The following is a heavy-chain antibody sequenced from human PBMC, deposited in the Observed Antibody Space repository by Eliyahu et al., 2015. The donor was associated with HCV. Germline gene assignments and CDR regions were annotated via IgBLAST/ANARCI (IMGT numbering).Heavy chain of an antibody. CDR2: ISSSSFTI. CDR1: GFTFSDYY. J-gene: IGHJ4*02. V-gene: IGHV3-11*01. Sequence: QVHLVESGGDLVKPGGSLRLSCAAXGFTFSDYYXSWVRQAPRKGLEWISFISSSSFTIYYAXSVKGRFTXSRDNAEKLLYLQMSSLRADDTAVYYCXRVSGDFHYWGQGTLVTVSS. CDR3: XRVSGDFHY. D-gene: IGHD4-17*01.